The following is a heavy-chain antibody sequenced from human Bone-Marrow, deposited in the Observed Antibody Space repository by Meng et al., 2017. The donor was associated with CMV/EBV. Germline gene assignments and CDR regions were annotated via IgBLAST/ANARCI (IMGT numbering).Heavy chain of an antibody. J-gene: IGHJ4*02. D-gene: IGHD3-22*01. Sequence: GGSLRLSCAASGFTFSSYGMHWVRQAPGKGLEWVAFIRYDGSNKYYADSVKGRFTISRDNSKSTLYLQMNSLRAEDTAVYYCARDSLETYYYDSSGYFTLDYWGQGTLVTVSS. CDR1: GFTFSSYG. CDR3: ARDSLETYYYDSSGYFTLDY. CDR2: IRYDGSNK. V-gene: IGHV3-30*02.